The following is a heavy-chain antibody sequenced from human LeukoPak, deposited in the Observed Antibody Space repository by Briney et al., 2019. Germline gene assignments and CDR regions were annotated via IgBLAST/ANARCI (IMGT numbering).Heavy chain of an antibody. CDR1: GFTFSNYW. V-gene: IGHV3-7*03. J-gene: IGHJ4*02. CDR2: IKQDGSEK. CDR3: AKVVSGWFGESYFDY. Sequence: GGSLRLSCAASGFTFSNYWMSWVRQAPGKGLEWVANIKQDGSEKYYVDSVKGRFTISRDNAKNLLYLQMNSLRAEDTAVYYCAKVVSGWFGESYFDYWGQGTLVTVSS. D-gene: IGHD3-10*01.